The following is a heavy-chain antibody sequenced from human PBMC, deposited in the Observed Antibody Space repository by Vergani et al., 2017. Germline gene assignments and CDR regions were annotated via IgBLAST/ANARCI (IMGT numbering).Heavy chain of an antibody. CDR1: GFPPIDSY. Sequence: EVQLLESGGGLVQRGGSLRLSCEVSGFPPIDSYVNWARQAPGKGVEWVAIIFPGGTTYTADSVMGRLSASKDNSRNTVYLDLDHVKPEDTAVYYCTGDDMVVHAAGYQSYGMDVWGHGTTVIVSS. CDR3: TGDDMVVHAAGYQSYGMDV. V-gene: IGHV3-66*02. J-gene: IGHJ6*02. D-gene: IGHD2-15*01. CDR2: IFPGGTT.